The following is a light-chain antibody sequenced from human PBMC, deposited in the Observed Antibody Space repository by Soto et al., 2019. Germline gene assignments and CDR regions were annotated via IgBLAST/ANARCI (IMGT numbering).Light chain of an antibody. V-gene: IGLV2-11*01. CDR3: CSYAGTYTYVV. CDR2: DVS. J-gene: IGLJ2*01. Sequence: QSALTQPRSVSGSPGQSVTISCTGAGSDVGGYNYVSWYQQHPGKAPKLVISDVSKRPSGVPDRFSGSKSGNTASLTISGLQAEDEADYYCCSYAGTYTYVVFGGGTKLTVL. CDR1: GSDVGGYNY.